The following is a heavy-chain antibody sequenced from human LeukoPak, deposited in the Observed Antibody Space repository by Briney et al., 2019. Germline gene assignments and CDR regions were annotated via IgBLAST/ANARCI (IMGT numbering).Heavy chain of an antibody. CDR2: ISSSSSYI. J-gene: IGHJ3*02. CDR1: GFTFSRYS. V-gene: IGHV3-21*01. Sequence: PGGSLRLSCAASGFTFSRYSMNGGREAPGKGREWGSAISSSSSYIYYADSVKGGFTISRDNANNSLYLQMNSLRAEDTAVYYCARASVDDYGDYENAFDIWGQGTMVTVSS. CDR3: ARASVDDYGDYENAFDI. D-gene: IGHD4-17*01.